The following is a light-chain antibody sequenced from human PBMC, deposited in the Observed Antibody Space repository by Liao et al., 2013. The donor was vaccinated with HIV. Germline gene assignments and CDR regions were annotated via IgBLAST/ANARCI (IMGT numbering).Light chain of an antibody. CDR1: KLGDKY. CDR2: QDT. Sequence: SYELTQPPSVSVSPGQTASITCSGDKLGDKYACWHQQKPGQSPVVVIYQDTKRPSGIPERFSGSNSGNTATLTISGTQAMDEADYYCQAWDSSTGVFGGGTNLTVL. V-gene: IGLV3-1*01. CDR3: QAWDSSTGV. J-gene: IGLJ2*01.